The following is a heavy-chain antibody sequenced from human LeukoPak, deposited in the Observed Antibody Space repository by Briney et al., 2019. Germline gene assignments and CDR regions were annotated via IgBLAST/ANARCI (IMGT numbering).Heavy chain of an antibody. V-gene: IGHV4-61*01. J-gene: IGHJ4*02. CDR3: ARGVVANYFDS. CDR2: IYYSGST. D-gene: IGHD3-22*01. Sequence: SETLSLTCTVSGGSISSSSYYWSWIRQPPGKGLEWIGYIYYSGSTNYNPSLKSRVTISVDTSKNQFSLKLSSVTAADTAVYYCARGVVANYFDSWGQGTLVTVSS. CDR1: GGSISSSSYY.